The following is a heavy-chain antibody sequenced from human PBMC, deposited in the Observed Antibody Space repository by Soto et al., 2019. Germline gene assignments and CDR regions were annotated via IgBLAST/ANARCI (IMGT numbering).Heavy chain of an antibody. CDR1: GYTFTSYG. D-gene: IGHD2-8*01. CDR3: ARDAIVLMVYARGFGGMDV. Sequence: ASVKVSCKASGYTFTSYGISWVRQAPGQGLEWMGWISAYNGNTNYAQELQGRVTMTTDTSTSTAYMELRSLRSDDTAVYYCARDAIVLMVYARGFGGMDVWGQGTTVTVSS. CDR2: ISAYNGNT. V-gene: IGHV1-18*04. J-gene: IGHJ6*02.